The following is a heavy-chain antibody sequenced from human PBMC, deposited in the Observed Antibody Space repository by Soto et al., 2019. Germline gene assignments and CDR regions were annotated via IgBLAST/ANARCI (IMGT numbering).Heavy chain of an antibody. CDR1: GFTFSSDG. J-gene: IGHJ6*02. CDR3: ARRPPNHRYCSGGSCYGSDYYSYGMDV. D-gene: IGHD2-15*01. V-gene: IGHV3-30*03. Sequence: PGGSMRLGSAASGFTFSSDGIHWVRQAPGKGLEWVAGISYDGSNKYYADSVKGRFTISRDNSKNTLYLQMNSLRAEDTAVYYCARRPPNHRYCSGGSCYGSDYYSYGMDVWGQGTTVTVSS. CDR2: ISYDGSNK.